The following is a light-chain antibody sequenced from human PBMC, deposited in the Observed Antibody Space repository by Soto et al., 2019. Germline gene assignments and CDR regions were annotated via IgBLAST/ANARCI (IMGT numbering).Light chain of an antibody. CDR1: QTVSNF. V-gene: IGKV3-11*01. CDR2: DAS. CDR3: QQRYNWPLT. J-gene: IGKJ4*01. Sequence: EIVLTQSPATLSLSPGEGATLSCRASQTVSNFLAWYQQKPGQAPRLLIYDASKRGTGIPARFSGSGAGTDFTLTISSLVPEDFAVYYCQQRYNWPLTFGGGTKVEL.